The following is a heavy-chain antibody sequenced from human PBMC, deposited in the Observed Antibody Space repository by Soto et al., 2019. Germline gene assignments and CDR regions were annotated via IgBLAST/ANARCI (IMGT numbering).Heavy chain of an antibody. CDR1: GYTFTNFG. CDR3: ARGVTPIDY. V-gene: IGHV1-18*01. J-gene: IGHJ4*02. Sequence: QVQLVQSGAEVKKPGASVKVSCKASGYTFTNFGISWVRQAPGQWLEWMGWISAYNGNTNYAQNCQGRVTMTTDKSKSTASMELRSLRSDDTAVYYCARGVTPIDYWGQGTLVTVSS. CDR2: ISAYNGNT. D-gene: IGHD2-21*02.